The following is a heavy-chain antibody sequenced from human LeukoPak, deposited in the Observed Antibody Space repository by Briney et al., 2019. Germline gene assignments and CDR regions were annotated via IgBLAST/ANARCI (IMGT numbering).Heavy chain of an antibody. CDR3: ARGRKFGGVIVNDY. Sequence: GSLRLSCAASGFTFDDYGMSWIRQPPGKGLEWIGEINHSGSTNYNPSLKSRVTISVDTSKNQFSLKLSSVTAADTAVYYCARGRKFGGVIVNDYWGQGTLVTVSS. CDR2: INHSGST. V-gene: IGHV4-34*01. J-gene: IGHJ4*02. CDR1: GFTFDDYG. D-gene: IGHD3-16*02.